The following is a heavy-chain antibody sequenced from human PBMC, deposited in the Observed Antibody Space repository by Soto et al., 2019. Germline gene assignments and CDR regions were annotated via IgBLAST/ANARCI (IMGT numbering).Heavy chain of an antibody. D-gene: IGHD2-15*01. CDR1: GGSISSYY. CDR3: ARVVRGGYCSGGSCYSVDY. CDR2: IYYSGST. Sequence: QVQLQESGPGLMKPSETLSLTCTVSGGSISSYYWSWIRQPPGKGLEWIGYIYYSGSTNYNPSLKSRVTISVDTSKNQFSLKLSSVTAADTAVYYCARVVRGGYCSGGSCYSVDYWGQGTLVTVSS. J-gene: IGHJ4*02. V-gene: IGHV4-59*01.